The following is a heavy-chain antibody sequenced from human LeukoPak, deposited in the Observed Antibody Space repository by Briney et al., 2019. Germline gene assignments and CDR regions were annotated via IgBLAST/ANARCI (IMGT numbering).Heavy chain of an antibody. V-gene: IGHV4-59*12. CDR2: IYYSGST. Sequence: SETLSLTCTVSGGSISSFYWSWIRQPPGKGLEWIGHIYYSGSTYYNPSLKSRVTMSVDTSKNQFSLKLSSVTAADTAVYYCARGLSDYWGQGTLVTVSS. CDR1: GGSISSFY. J-gene: IGHJ4*02. CDR3: ARGLSDY.